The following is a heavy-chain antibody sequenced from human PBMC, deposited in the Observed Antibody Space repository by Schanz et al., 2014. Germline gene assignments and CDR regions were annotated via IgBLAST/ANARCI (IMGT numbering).Heavy chain of an antibody. CDR2: IGNGGVTI. J-gene: IGHJ2*01. V-gene: IGHV3-11*01. Sequence: VELVESGGGLVQPGGSLRLSCAASGFSFSDHAMDWVRQAAGKGLEWVSYIGNGGVTIYYADSVKGRFTISRDNTKNSLFLQLNSLRADDTAVYYCARNRGSGGQNWYFDLWGRGTLVTVSS. D-gene: IGHD1-26*01. CDR1: GFSFSDHA. CDR3: ARNRGSGGQNWYFDL.